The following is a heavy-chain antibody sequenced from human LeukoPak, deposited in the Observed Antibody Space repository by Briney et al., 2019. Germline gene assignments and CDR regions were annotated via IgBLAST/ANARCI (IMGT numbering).Heavy chain of an antibody. V-gene: IGHV4-34*01. D-gene: IGHD3-22*01. CDR3: ARHTDDYYDSSGYYYSWFDP. CDR2: INHSGST. Sequence: GSLRLSCAASGFTFSSYAMSWVRQPPGKGLEWIGEINHSGSTNYNPSLKSRVTISVDTSKNQFSLKLSSVTAADTAVYYCARHTDDYYDSSGYYYSWFDPWGQGTLVTVSS. J-gene: IGHJ5*02. CDR1: GFTFSSYA.